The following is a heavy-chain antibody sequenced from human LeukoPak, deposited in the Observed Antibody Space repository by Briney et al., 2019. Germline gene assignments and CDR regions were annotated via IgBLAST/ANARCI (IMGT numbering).Heavy chain of an antibody. J-gene: IGHJ4*02. V-gene: IGHV4-31*03. CDR3: ASYGSGSYSFDY. Sequence: SETLSLTCTVSGGSISSGGYYWSWIRQHPGKGLEWIGYIYYSGSTYYNPSLKSRVTISVDTSKNQFSLKLSSVTAADTAVYYRASYGSGSYSFDYWGQGTLVTVSS. D-gene: IGHD3-10*01. CDR2: IYYSGST. CDR1: GGSISSGGYY.